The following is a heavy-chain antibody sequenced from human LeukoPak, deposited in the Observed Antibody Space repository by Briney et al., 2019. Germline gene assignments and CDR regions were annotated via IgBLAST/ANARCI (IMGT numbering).Heavy chain of an antibody. D-gene: IGHD3-22*01. CDR3: ARVHYDSSGLLDP. CDR2: IGGFSGHT. J-gene: IGHJ5*02. V-gene: IGHV1-18*01. CDR1: GYSVTNYG. Sequence: ASVKVSCKASGYSVTNYGVTWVRQAPGQGLEWMGWIGGFSGHTQIAQQVQGRIMLTTDTSTSTAYMELSSLRSDDTAVYFCARVHYDSSGLLDPWGQGTLVTVSS.